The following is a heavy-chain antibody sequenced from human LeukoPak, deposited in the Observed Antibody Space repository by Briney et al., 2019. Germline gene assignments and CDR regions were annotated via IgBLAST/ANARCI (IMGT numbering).Heavy chain of an antibody. CDR2: ISSGGST. CDR1: GFTLSSYT. V-gene: IGHV3-23*01. CDR3: AKGGVMGARETDY. J-gene: IGHJ4*02. D-gene: IGHD2-8*01. Sequence: GGSLRLSCAASGFTLSSYTMGWVRQAPGKGLEWVSTISSGGSTYYPDSTKGRFTISRDNSKKKLYLQMNSLRGEQTAVYYCAKGGVMGARETDYWGQGTLVTVSS.